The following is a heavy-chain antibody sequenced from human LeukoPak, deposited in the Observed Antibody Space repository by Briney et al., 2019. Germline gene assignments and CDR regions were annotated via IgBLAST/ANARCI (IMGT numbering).Heavy chain of an antibody. V-gene: IGHV3-30-3*01. Sequence: PGRSLRLSRAASGFTFSSYAMHWVRQAPGKGLEWVAVISYDGSNKYYADSVKGRFTISRDNSKNTLYLQMNSLRAEDTAVYYCASPPGDGYNAIDYWGQGTLVTVSS. CDR3: ASPPGDGYNAIDY. CDR1: GFTFSSYA. CDR2: ISYDGSNK. D-gene: IGHD5-24*01. J-gene: IGHJ4*02.